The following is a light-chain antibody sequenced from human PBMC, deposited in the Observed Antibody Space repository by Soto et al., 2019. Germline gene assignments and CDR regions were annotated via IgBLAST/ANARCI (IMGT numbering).Light chain of an antibody. J-gene: IGKJ4*01. CDR1: QAISND. V-gene: IGKV1-17*01. CDR2: SIS. Sequence: DIQMTQSPSSLSASVGDRVTITCRASQAISNDLGWYQQTPGKAPKRLIYSISTLQSGVPSRFSGSGSGTEFTLTISSLQPEDFATYYCLQHNTYPLSFGGGTKVEIK. CDR3: LQHNTYPLS.